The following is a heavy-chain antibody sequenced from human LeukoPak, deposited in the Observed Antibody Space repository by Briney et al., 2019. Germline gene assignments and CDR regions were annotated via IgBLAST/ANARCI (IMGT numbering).Heavy chain of an antibody. CDR1: GGTFSSYA. CDR3: ARRLGGDYDILTGYGY. D-gene: IGHD3-9*01. V-gene: IGHV1-69*05. J-gene: IGHJ4*02. CDR2: IIPIFGTA. Sequence: ASVKVSCKASGGTFSSYAISWVRQAPGQGLEWMGGIIPIFGTANYAQKFQGRVTITTDESTSTAYMELRSLRSDDTAVCYCARRLGGDYDILTGYGYWGQGTLVTVSS.